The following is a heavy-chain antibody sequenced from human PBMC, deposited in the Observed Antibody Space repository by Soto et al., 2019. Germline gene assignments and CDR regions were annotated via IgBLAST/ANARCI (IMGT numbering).Heavy chain of an antibody. CDR3: ATHYEPPT. D-gene: IGHD3-22*01. J-gene: IGHJ5*02. Sequence: ASGKVSCKASGYTVTDYSIYWVRQAPGQGLEGMGWINPNSGGTKYAQTFPDSVTMTRDPSIRTIYMDLTRLTSDDTAVYYCATHYEPPTWGQATL. CDR2: INPNSGGT. V-gene: IGHV1-2*02. CDR1: GYTVTDYS.